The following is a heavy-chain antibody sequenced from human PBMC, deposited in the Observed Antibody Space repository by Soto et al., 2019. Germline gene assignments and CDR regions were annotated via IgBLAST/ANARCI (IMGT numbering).Heavy chain of an antibody. CDR1: GGSVSSGNYY. D-gene: IGHD3-22*01. V-gene: IGHV4-61*01. CDR3: ARSMFYSDGSNYSPFYY. Sequence: QVQLQESGPGLVKPSETLSLTCTVSGGSVSSGNYYWSWIRQPPGKGLEWIGYFYYTGSINYNPCVNTRVTIAIDASKNQFSLRLSSVTAADTAVYYCARSMFYSDGSNYSPFYYWGPGTLVTVSS. J-gene: IGHJ4*02. CDR2: FYYTGSI.